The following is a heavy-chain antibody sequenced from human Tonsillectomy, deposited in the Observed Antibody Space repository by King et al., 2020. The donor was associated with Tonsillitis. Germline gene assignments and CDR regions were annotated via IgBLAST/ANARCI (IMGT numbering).Heavy chain of an antibody. V-gene: IGHV3-30*18. CDR2: ISYDGSNK. J-gene: IGHJ6*02. D-gene: IGHD6-6*01. CDR1: GFTFSSYG. Sequence: VQLVESGGGVVQPGRSLRLSCAASGFTFSSYGMHWVRQTPGKGLEWVAVISYDGSNKYYADSVKGRFTISRDNSKNTLYLQMNSLRAEETAVYYCAKEIRRPARPAASYYYHGMDVWGQGTTVTVSS. CDR3: AKEIRRPARPAASYYYHGMDV.